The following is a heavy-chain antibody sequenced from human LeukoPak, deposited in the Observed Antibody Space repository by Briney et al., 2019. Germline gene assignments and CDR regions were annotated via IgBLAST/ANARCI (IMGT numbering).Heavy chain of an antibody. CDR2: ISYDGSNK. J-gene: IGHJ4*02. D-gene: IGHD6-19*01. Sequence: PGGPLRLSCAASGLTFSSYAMHWARHAPGKGLEGVADISYDGSNKYYADSVKGRFTISRDNSKNTLYLLMNSLRAEDTAVYYCARGPRTYSSGWGHFDYWGQGTLVTVSS. V-gene: IGHV3-30-3*01. CDR3: ARGPRTYSSGWGHFDY. CDR1: GLTFSSYA.